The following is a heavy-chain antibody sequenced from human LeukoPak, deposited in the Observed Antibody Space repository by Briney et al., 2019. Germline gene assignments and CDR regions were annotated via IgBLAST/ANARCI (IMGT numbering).Heavy chain of an antibody. CDR1: GFTFTSSA. CDR3: AAEAAYYYDSRDAFDV. Sequence: SVKVSCKASGFTFTSSAVQWVRQARGQRLEWIGWIVVGSGNTNYAQKSQERVTITRDMSTSLVYMELSSLRSEDTAVYYCAAEAAYYYDSRDAFDVWGQGTMVTVSS. CDR2: IVVGSGNT. V-gene: IGHV1-58*01. D-gene: IGHD3-22*01. J-gene: IGHJ3*01.